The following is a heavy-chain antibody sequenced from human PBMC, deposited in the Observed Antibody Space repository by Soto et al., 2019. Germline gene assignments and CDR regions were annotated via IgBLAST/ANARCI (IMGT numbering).Heavy chain of an antibody. J-gene: IGHJ5*02. V-gene: IGHV4-39*01. CDR1: GGSISSSSYY. D-gene: IGHD6-6*01. CDR3: ARHPDTSHEYSSSSLRFDP. Sequence: SETLSLTCTVSGGSISSSSYYWGWIRQPPGKGLEWIGSIYYSGSTYYNPSLKSRVTISVDTSKNQFSLKLSSVTAADTAVYYCARHPDTSHEYSSSSLRFDPWGQGTLVTVSS. CDR2: IYYSGST.